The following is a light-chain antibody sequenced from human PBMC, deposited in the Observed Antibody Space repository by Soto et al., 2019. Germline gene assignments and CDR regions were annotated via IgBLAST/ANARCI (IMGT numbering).Light chain of an antibody. CDR2: CAS. V-gene: IGKV3-15*01. CDR1: QSVSSN. Sequence: EIVMTQSPATLSLSPGERATLSCRASQSVSSNLAWYKQQPGQAPRLLIYCASTRATAIPARFSGSGSGIDFTLTSRSLQSEAFAVYHCQQYNTWPSFGGGTKVEIK. CDR3: QQYNTWPS. J-gene: IGKJ4*01.